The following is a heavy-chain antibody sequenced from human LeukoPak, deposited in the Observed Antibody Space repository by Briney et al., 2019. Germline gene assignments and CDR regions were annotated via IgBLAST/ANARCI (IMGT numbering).Heavy chain of an antibody. CDR3: ASGDVLLSYYFDY. Sequence: GGSLRLSCAASGFTFSSYWMHWVRQAPGKGLVWVSRINSDGSSTSYADSVKGRFTISRDNSKNTLYLQMNSLRAEDTAVYYCASGDVLLSYYFDYWGQGTLVTVSS. V-gene: IGHV3-74*01. D-gene: IGHD3-10*01. CDR1: GFTFSSYW. CDR2: INSDGSST. J-gene: IGHJ4*02.